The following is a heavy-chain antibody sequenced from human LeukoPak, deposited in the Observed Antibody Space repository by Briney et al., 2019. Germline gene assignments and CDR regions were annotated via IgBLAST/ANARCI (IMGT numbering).Heavy chain of an antibody. J-gene: IGHJ5*02. Sequence: PSETLSLTCSVSGGSISTYYWSCIRQSPGEGREGIGYIHYTGSTNYNPSLKRPVTISVETYKNQFSLKLKSVNAADTAVYYCARGGYYGSGNDFRFDPWGQGTLVTVSS. CDR1: GGSISTYY. D-gene: IGHD3-10*01. V-gene: IGHV4-59*01. CDR3: ARGGYYGSGNDFRFDP. CDR2: IHYTGST.